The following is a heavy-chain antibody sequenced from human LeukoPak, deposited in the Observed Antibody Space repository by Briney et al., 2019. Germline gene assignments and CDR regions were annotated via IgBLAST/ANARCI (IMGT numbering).Heavy chain of an antibody. D-gene: IGHD6-13*01. CDR3: AKDLIRVAAAGTVVDY. CDR2: TRYDGSNK. J-gene: IGHJ4*02. V-gene: IGHV3-30*02. Sequence: GGSLRLSCAASGFTFSSYGMHWVRQAPGKGLEWVAFTRYDGSNKYYADSVKGRFTISRDNSKNTLYLQMNSLRAEDTAVYYCAKDLIRVAAAGTVVDYWGQGTLVTVSS. CDR1: GFTFSSYG.